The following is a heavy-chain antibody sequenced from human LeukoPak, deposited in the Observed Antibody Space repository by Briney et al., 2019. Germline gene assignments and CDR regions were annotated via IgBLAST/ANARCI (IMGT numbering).Heavy chain of an antibody. V-gene: IGHV3-13*01. CDR3: ARGSSVTNDFDY. J-gene: IGHJ4*02. CDR2: IGTAGDT. Sequence: PGGTLRLSCAASGFTFSSYDMHWVRQATGKGLEWVSAIGTAGDTYYPGSVKGRFTISRENAKNSLYLQMNSLRAGDTAVYYCARGSSVTNDFDYWGQGTLVTVSS. D-gene: IGHD4-17*01. CDR1: GFTFSSYD.